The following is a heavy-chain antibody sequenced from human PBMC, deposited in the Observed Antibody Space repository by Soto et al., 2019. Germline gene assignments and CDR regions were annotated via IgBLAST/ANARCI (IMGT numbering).Heavy chain of an antibody. J-gene: IGHJ6*02. D-gene: IGHD3-9*01. CDR1: DDFISSYY. CDR2: VSTNGAT. V-gene: IGHV4-4*07. CDR3: ARADYEILTGSYAMDV. Sequence: QMQLQESGPRLVKPSETLSLTCTVSDDFISSYYWNWIRQPAGKGLEWIGRVSTNGATNYNPSLESRVTMSVDTSKNQFSLKLTSVTAADTAVYFCARADYEILTGSYAMDVWGQGTTVTVSS.